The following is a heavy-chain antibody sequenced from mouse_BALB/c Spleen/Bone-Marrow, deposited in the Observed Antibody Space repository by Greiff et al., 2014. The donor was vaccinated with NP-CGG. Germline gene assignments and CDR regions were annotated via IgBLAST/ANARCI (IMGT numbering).Heavy chain of an antibody. CDR2: IYPGDGDT. Sequence: VNLVESGAELVRPGSSVKISCKASGYAFSSYWMNWVKQRPGQGLEWIGQIYPGDGDTNYNGKFKGKATLTADKSSSTAYMQLSSLTSEDSAVYFCARGPWFAYWGQGTLVTVSA. CDR1: GYAFSSYW. CDR3: ARGPWFAY. V-gene: IGHV1-80*01. J-gene: IGHJ3*01.